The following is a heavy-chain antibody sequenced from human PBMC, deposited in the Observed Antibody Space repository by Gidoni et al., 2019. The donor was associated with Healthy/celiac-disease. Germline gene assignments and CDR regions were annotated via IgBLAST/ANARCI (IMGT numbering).Heavy chain of an antibody. D-gene: IGHD2-8*01. CDR2: IYYSGST. CDR1: GASISRGAYY. J-gene: IGHJ5*02. CDR3: ARFLIGYCTNGVCVNWFDP. Sequence: QVQLQESGPGLVKPSQTLSLTCTVSGASISRGAYYWSWIRQPPGKGLEWIGYIYYSGSTYYNPALKSRVTISVDTSKNQFSLKLSSVTAADTAVYYCARFLIGYCTNGVCVNWFDPWGQGTLVTVSS. V-gene: IGHV4-30-4*01.